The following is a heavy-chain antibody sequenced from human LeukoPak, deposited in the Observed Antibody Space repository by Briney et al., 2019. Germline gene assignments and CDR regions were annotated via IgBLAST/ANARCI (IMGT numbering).Heavy chain of an antibody. V-gene: IGHV1-3*01. J-gene: IGHJ4*02. Sequence: ASVKVSCKASGYTFTGYYLHWVRQAPGQGLEWMGWINAGNGNTKYSQKFQGRVTITRDTSASTAYMELSSLRSEDTAVYYCAREHMTTVTTMDYWGQGTLVTVSS. CDR3: AREHMTTVTTMDY. CDR1: GYTFTGYY. D-gene: IGHD4-11*01. CDR2: INAGNGNT.